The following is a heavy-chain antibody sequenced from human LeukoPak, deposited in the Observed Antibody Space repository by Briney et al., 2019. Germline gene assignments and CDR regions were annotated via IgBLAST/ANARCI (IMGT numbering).Heavy chain of an antibody. Sequence: SETLSLTCAVYGGSFSGYYWGWIRQPPGKGLEWIGEINHSGSTNYNPSLKSRVTISVDTSKNQFSLKLSSVTAADTAVYYCARRYCSGGSCYLYYFDYWGQGTLVTVSS. CDR2: INHSGST. V-gene: IGHV4-34*01. CDR3: ARRYCSGGSCYLYYFDY. CDR1: GGSFSGYY. J-gene: IGHJ4*02. D-gene: IGHD2-15*01.